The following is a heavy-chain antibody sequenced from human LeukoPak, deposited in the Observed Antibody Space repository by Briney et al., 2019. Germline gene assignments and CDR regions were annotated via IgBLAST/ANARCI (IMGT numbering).Heavy chain of an antibody. D-gene: IGHD3-10*01. CDR3: ARDGSGSYSYFDY. V-gene: IGHV3-33*01. CDR2: ISYDGSNE. J-gene: IGHJ4*02. CDR1: GFTFSSYG. Sequence: PGGSLRLSCAASGFTFSSYGMHWVRQAPGEGLEWVAVISYDGSNEDCADSVKGRVTISRDNSKNTLYLQMNSLRAEDTAVYYCARDGSGSYSYFDYWGQGTLVTVSS.